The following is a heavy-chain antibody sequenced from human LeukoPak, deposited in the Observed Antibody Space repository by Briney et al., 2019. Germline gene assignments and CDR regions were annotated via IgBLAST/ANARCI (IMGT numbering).Heavy chain of an antibody. J-gene: IGHJ1*01. CDR2: TYYRSKWYN. D-gene: IGHD1-26*01. V-gene: IGHV6-1*01. CDR3: ARAAVSGTYEH. Sequence: SQTLSLTCAISGDSVSSNSAAWSWIRQSPSRGLEWLGGTYYRSKWYNDYAVSVKSRITINPDTSKNQLSLQLNSVTPEDTAVYYCARAAVSGTYEHWGQGTLVTVSS. CDR1: GDSVSSNSAA.